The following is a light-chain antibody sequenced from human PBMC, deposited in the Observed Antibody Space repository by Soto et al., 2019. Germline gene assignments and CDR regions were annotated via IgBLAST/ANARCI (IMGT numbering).Light chain of an antibody. CDR2: WAS. Sequence: EIVVTQSPDSLAVSLGERATINCKSSQSVLYSSNNKNYLAWYQQKPRQPPKLLIYWASTRESGVPDRLSGSGCGPVRTISISAQQAEVVAVYYSQLYVTSPLPFGRGTKVDIK. J-gene: IGKJ4*01. CDR3: QLYVTSPLP. CDR1: QSVLYSSNNKNY. V-gene: IGKV4-1*01.